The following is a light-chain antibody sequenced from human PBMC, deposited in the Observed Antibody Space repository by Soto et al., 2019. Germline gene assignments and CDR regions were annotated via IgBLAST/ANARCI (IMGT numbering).Light chain of an antibody. Sequence: EIVMTQSPATLSVSPGEIVTLSFSASQSVASNLAWYQQKPGQAPRLLIYGTSTRATGVPDRFSGSGSGTDFTLTISSLQAADFAVYHCQHYNNWPITFGQGTRLEI. CDR1: QSVASN. CDR2: GTS. V-gene: IGKV3-15*01. J-gene: IGKJ5*01. CDR3: QHYNNWPIT.